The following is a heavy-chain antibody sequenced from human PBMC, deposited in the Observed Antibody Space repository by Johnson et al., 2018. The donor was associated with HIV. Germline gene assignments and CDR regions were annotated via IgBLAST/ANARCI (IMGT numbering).Heavy chain of an antibody. D-gene: IGHD3-16*01. Sequence: EVQLVESGGGVVQPGGSLRLSCAASGFTFTNKYMSWVRQAPGTGLEWVSVMYGGGSTYHADSVKGRFSLSRDNSKNTVYLQMTSLRAADTAVYYCASDRQSGGGDADAFDIWGQGTMVTVSS. CDR3: ASDRQSGGGDADAFDI. J-gene: IGHJ3*02. CDR1: GFTFTNKY. CDR2: MYGGGST. V-gene: IGHV3-66*01.